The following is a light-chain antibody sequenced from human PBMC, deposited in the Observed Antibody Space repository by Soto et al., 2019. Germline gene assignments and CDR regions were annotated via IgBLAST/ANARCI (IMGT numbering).Light chain of an antibody. J-gene: IGKJ2*01. Sequence: DIQLTQFPSTLPASVGDAVTITCRASQSIQPFLAWYQQKPGKAPKLLIYLASRLEHGVPSRFSGSGSGTEFGTEFTLTISNLQPDDFAIYFCHHYNSHSLYTYGQGTKVEVK. CDR2: LAS. V-gene: IGKV1-5*03. CDR3: HHYNSHSLYT. CDR1: QSIQPF.